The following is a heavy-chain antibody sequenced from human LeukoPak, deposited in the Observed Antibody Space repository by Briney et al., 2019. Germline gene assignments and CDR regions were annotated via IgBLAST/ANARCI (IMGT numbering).Heavy chain of an antibody. CDR3: ARGVQYYYYGMDV. V-gene: IGHV4-59*01. Sequence: SETLSLTCTVSGGSISSYYWSWIRQPPGKGLERIGYIYYSGSTNYNPSLKSRVTISVDTSKNQFSLKLSSVTAADTAVYYCARGVQYYYYGMDVWGQGTTVTVSS. D-gene: IGHD1-1*01. CDR1: GGSISSYY. CDR2: IYYSGST. J-gene: IGHJ6*02.